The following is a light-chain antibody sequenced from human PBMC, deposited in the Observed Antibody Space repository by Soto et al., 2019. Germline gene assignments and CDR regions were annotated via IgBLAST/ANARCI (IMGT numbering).Light chain of an antibody. CDR1: QSVSSY. J-gene: IGKJ2*01. V-gene: IGKV3-15*01. CDR3: QQYNNWPYT. CDR2: DAS. Sequence: EIVLTQSPATLSLSPGERATLSCRASQSVSSYLAWYQQKPGQAPRLLIYDASNRATGIPARFSGSRSGTEFTLTISSLQSEDFAVYYCQQYNNWPYTFGQGTKLEIK.